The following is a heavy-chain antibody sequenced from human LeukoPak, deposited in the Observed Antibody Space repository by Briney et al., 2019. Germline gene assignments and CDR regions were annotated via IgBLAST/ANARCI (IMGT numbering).Heavy chain of an antibody. D-gene: IGHD2-2*01. CDR2: INPNSGGT. CDR1: GYTFTGYY. V-gene: IGHV1-2*02. Sequence: ASVKASCKASGYTFTGYYMHWVRQAPGQGLEWMGWINPNSGGTNYAQKFQGRVTMTRDTSISTAYMELSRLRSDDTAVYYCARGGSSCCYNWFDPWGQETLVTVSS. CDR3: ARGGSSCCYNWFDP. J-gene: IGHJ5*02.